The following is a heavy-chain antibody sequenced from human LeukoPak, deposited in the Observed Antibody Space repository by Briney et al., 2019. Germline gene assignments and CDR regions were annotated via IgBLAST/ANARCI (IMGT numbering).Heavy chain of an antibody. CDR1: GFNVRSKY. CDR2: FYSGGTT. D-gene: IGHD3-22*01. CDR3: TTHLYYYDSIFSSYYFDY. V-gene: IGHV3-53*01. J-gene: IGHJ4*02. Sequence: GGSLRLSCAASGFNVRSKYMSWVRQAPGKGLECVSVFYSGGTTAYADSVKGRFTVSIDNSNNTLYLQMNSLRAEDTAVYYCTTHLYYYDSIFSSYYFDYWGQGTLVTVSS.